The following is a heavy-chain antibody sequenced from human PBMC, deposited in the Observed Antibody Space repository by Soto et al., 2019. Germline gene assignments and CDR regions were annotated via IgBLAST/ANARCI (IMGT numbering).Heavy chain of an antibody. D-gene: IGHD2-2*01. CDR2: IYNSGST. CDR1: GGSISSGGYY. J-gene: IGHJ4*02. CDR3: ARGGTVVEPKLDF. Sequence: KPSETLSLTCTVPGGSISSGGYYWTWIRQHPGKGLEWIGYIYNSGSTFYNPSLKSRVIISRDTSKNQFSLKVTSVTAADTAVYYCARGGTVVEPKLDFWGQGAQVTVSS. V-gene: IGHV4-31*03.